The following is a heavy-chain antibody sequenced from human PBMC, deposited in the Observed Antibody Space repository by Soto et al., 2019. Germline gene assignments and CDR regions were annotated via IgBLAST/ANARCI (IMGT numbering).Heavy chain of an antibody. CDR1: GFTFSSYW. CDR3: ARHPGEHNYYYYYYMDD. Sequence: GGSLRLSCAASGFTFSSYWMSWVRQAPGKGLEWVANIKQDGSEKYYVDSVKGQFTISRDNAKNSLYLQMNSLRAEDTTVYYCARHPGEHNYYYYYYMDDWGKGTTVTVSS. J-gene: IGHJ6*03. V-gene: IGHV3-7*03. D-gene: IGHD7-27*01. CDR2: IKQDGSEK.